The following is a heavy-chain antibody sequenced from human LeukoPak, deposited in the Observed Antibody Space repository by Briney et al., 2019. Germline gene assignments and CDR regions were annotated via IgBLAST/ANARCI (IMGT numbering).Heavy chain of an antibody. Sequence: SETLSLTCAVHGGSFSGYYWSWIRRPPGKGLEWIGEINHSGSTNYNPSLKSRVTISVHTSKNQFSLKLSSVTAADTAVYYCARLTKNDSGSYRFGKKKRGYMDVWGKGTTVTISS. V-gene: IGHV4-34*01. D-gene: IGHD3-10*01. CDR2: INHSGST. J-gene: IGHJ6*03. CDR3: ARLTKNDSGSYRFGKKKRGYMDV. CDR1: GGSFSGYY.